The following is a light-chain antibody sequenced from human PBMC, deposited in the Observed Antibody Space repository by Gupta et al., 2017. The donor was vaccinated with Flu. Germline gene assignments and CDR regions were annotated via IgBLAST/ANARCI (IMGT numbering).Light chain of an antibody. V-gene: IGLV2-14*01. Sequence: QSALTQPASVAGTPGKSNPIPGPGSGSYFGAYISVSWYEQHQGKGPKLLIYEVRNRTSGVSGLFSGSRSGNTAPLTISGLRAEDEAHYYCASYTTSDIWMFGGGTRLTVL. CDR2: EVR. CDR1: GSYFGAYIS. J-gene: IGLJ3*02. CDR3: ASYTTSDIWM.